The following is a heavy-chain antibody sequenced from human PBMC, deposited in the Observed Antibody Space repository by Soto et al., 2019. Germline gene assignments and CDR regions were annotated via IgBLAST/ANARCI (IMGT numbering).Heavy chain of an antibody. V-gene: IGHV3-11*06. Sequence: QVQLVESGGGLVKPGGSLRLACAASGFSFGDSYMSWVRQAPGKGLEWLSYISGGSSYTNYADSVKSRFTISRDNAKRSLYLEMNSLRVDDTAVYYCAKTIVAASGYYFDHWGQGNLVTVSS. J-gene: IGHJ4*02. D-gene: IGHD2-21*01. CDR3: AKTIVAASGYYFDH. CDR2: ISGGSSYT. CDR1: GFSFGDSY.